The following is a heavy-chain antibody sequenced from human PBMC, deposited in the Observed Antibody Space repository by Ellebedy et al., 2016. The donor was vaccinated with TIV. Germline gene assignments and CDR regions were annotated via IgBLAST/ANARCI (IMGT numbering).Heavy chain of an antibody. D-gene: IGHD3-9*01. CDR3: ATDRGYFTFDY. Sequence: PGGSLRLSCAASGFTFSNYGIHWVRQAPGKGLEWVAVISYDGSDKYYADSVKGRFTISRDNAKNSLYLQMNSLRDEDTAVYYCATDRGYFTFDYWGQGSLITVSS. J-gene: IGHJ4*02. V-gene: IGHV3-30*03. CDR1: GFTFSNYG. CDR2: ISYDGSDK.